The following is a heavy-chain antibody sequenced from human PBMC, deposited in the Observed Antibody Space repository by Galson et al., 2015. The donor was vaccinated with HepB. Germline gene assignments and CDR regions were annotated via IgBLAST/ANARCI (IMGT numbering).Heavy chain of an antibody. CDR3: ARDSYGMDV. J-gene: IGHJ6*02. Sequence: SLRLSCAASGFIFSTYSMHWVRQAPGKGLEWVAVISDDGSNRYYADSVKGRFTISRDDSKNTLYLQMNSLRTKDTAVYYCARDSYGMDVWGQGTTVTVSS. V-gene: IGHV3-30*04. CDR2: ISDDGSNR. CDR1: GFIFSTYS.